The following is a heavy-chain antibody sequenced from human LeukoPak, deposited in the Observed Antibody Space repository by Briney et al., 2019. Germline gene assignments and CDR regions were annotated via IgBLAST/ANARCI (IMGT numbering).Heavy chain of an antibody. J-gene: IGHJ3*02. CDR1: GFTFSSYA. D-gene: IGHD2-15*01. CDR3: AKDRDIVVVVAWAFDAFDI. V-gene: IGHV3-30*04. CDR2: ISYDGSNK. Sequence: GGSLRLSCAASGFTFSSYAMHWVRQAPGKGLEWVAVISYDGSNKYYADSVKGRFTISRDNSRNTLYLQMNSLRAEDTAVYYCAKDRDIVVVVAWAFDAFDIWGQGTMVTVSS.